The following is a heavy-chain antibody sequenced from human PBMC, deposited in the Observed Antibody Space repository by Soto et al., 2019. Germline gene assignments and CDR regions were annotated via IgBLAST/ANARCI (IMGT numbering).Heavy chain of an antibody. J-gene: IGHJ6*02. V-gene: IGHV4-39*01. CDR1: GDSISSGGYY. CDR2: IYYSGNT. Sequence: TLSLTCTVSGDSISSGGYYWGWIRQPPGKGLEWIGSIYYSGNTFYNPSLKSRAKKSKDTSRNQFSLRLSSVTAADTAVYYCVSRLGYGYAMDVWGQGTTVTVSS. D-gene: IGHD5-12*01. CDR3: VSRLGYGYAMDV.